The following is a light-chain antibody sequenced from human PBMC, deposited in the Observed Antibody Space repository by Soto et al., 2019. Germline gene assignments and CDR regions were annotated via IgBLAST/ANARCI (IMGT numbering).Light chain of an antibody. Sequence: EIVMPPSPDTLSVTPGERAPLSCRASQSITEKVVWYQQKSGQAPRLLIFGAFTRATGIPARFSGSRSGTEFTLTINSLQSEDSAVYYCQQHNQWPITFGQGTRLEI. CDR1: QSITEK. CDR3: QQHNQWPIT. V-gene: IGKV3D-15*01. CDR2: GAF. J-gene: IGKJ5*01.